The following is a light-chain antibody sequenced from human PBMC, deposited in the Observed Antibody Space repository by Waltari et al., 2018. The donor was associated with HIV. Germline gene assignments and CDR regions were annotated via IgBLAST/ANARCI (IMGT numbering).Light chain of an antibody. CDR2: CAS. J-gene: IGKJ2*01. CDR3: QQYYSRYT. V-gene: IGKV4-1*01. CDR1: QSVLYSSNNKNY. Sequence: DIVMTQSPDSLAVSLGERATSNCKSSQSVLYSSNNKNYFAWYQQKPGQLPKLFIYCASTRESCVPDRCSGSGFGTDFTLTISSLQAEDVAVYYCQQYYSRYTFGQGTKLEIK.